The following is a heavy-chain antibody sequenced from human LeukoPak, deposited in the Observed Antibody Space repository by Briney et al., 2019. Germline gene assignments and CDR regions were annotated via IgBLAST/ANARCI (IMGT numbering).Heavy chain of an antibody. J-gene: IGHJ3*02. CDR1: GGSVSSGSYY. CDR2: IYYSGST. CDR3: ARSKGRNSSSWYLTCAFDI. D-gene: IGHD6-13*01. V-gene: IGHV4-61*01. Sequence: ASETLSLTCTVSGGSVSSGSYYWSWIRQPPGKGLEWIGYIYYSGSTNYNPSLKSRVTISVDTSKNQFSLKLSSVTAADTAVYYCARSKGRNSSSWYLTCAFDIWGQGTMVTVSS.